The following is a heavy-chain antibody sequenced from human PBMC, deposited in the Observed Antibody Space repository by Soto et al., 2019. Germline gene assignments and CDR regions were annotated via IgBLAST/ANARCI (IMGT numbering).Heavy chain of an antibody. CDR2: IIPIFGTT. D-gene: IGHD3-10*01. CDR1: GGTFSSYA. V-gene: IGHV1-69*01. J-gene: IGHJ3*02. CDR3: AGSYKYGSGTFDAFDI. Sequence: QVQLVQSGTEVKKPGSSVTVSCKASGGTFSSYAISWVRQAPGQGLEWMGGIIPIFGTTNYAQRFQGRVSITADESTSTTYMELSSLRSEDTAVYYCAGSYKYGSGTFDAFDIWGQGTMVNVSS.